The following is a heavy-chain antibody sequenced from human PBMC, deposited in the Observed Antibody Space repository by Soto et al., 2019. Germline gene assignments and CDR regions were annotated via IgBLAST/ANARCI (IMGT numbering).Heavy chain of an antibody. CDR2: ISSSSSYI. CDR3: AGDPLELQLYGMDV. CDR1: GFTFSSYS. J-gene: IGHJ6*02. V-gene: IGHV3-21*01. Sequence: PGGSLRLSCAASGFTFSSYSMNWVRQAPGKGLEWVSSISSSSSYIYYADSVKGRLTISRDNAKNSLYLQMKSLRAEDTAVYYCAGDPLELQLYGMDVWGQGTTVNVFS. D-gene: IGHD1-7*01.